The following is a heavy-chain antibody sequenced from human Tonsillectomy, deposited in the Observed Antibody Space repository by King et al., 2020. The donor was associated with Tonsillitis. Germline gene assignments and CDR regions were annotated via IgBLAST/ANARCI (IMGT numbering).Heavy chain of an antibody. CDR2: ISGSGGST. V-gene: IGHV3-23*04. CDR1: GFTFSSYA. J-gene: IGHJ6*02. Sequence: VQLVESGGGLIQPGGSLRLSCAASGFTFSSYAMNLVRQAPGKGLEWVSGISGSGGSTYYADTVEGRFAISRDNSKNTLYLQMNILRAEDTAGYYFAKDRDFWSPNGMDVWGQGTTVTVSS. CDR3: AKDRDFWSPNGMDV. D-gene: IGHD3-3*01.